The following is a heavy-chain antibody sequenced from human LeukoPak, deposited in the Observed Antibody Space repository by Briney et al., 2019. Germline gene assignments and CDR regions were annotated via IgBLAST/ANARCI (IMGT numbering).Heavy chain of an antibody. Sequence: ASVKVSCKASGYTFTSYGISWVRQAPGQGLEWMGWISAYNGNTNYAQKLQGRVTMTTDTSTSTAYMELRSLRSDDTAVYYCARYLTMVRGSAGPPARGMDVWGQGTTVTVSS. J-gene: IGHJ6*02. CDR2: ISAYNGNT. CDR1: GYTFTSYG. D-gene: IGHD3-10*01. V-gene: IGHV1-18*01. CDR3: ARYLTMVRGSAGPPARGMDV.